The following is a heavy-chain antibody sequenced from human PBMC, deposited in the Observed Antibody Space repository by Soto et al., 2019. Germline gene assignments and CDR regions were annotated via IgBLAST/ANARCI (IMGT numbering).Heavy chain of an antibody. V-gene: IGHV3-23*01. CDR3: AKRASDY. J-gene: IGHJ4*02. CDR2: ISGSGGST. D-gene: IGHD2-21*01. Sequence: EVQLLESGGGLVQPGGSLRLSCAASGLTFSSHAMRWVRQAPGKGLEWVSGISGSGGSTYYVDSVEGRFTISRDNSKNTLYLQMNSLRAEDTAVYYCAKRASDYWGQGTLVTVSS. CDR1: GLTFSSHA.